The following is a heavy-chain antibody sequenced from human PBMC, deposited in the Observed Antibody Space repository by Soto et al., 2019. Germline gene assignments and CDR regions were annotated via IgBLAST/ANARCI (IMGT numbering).Heavy chain of an antibody. CDR1: GFPFDAFA. J-gene: IGHJ5*02. CDR3: ARDPPRYCSSSSCTTGFHP. CDR2: ISWDCGTT. Sequence: EGKLVESGGAAVEPEGSLRLSCAAAGFPFDAFAMHWVRQAPGKGLEWVSLISWDCGTTFYADSVKGPFTVSRDNSNKSLFLQMNNLRVEDTAFYYCARDPPRYCSSSSCTTGFHPLGQGTLVTVSS. D-gene: IGHD2-15*01. V-gene: IGHV3-43D*04.